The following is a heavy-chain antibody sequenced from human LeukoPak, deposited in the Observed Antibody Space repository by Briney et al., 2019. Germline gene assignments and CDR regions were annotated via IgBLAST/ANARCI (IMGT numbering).Heavy chain of an antibody. CDR2: IYTSGST. V-gene: IGHV4-4*07. CDR3: ARGYCSSSSCYVVWFDP. CDR1: GGSISSYY. J-gene: IGHJ5*02. Sequence: SETLSLTCTVSGGSISSYYWSWIRQPAGKGLEWIGRIYTSGSTNYNPSLKSRVTISVDTSKNQFSLKLSSVTASDTAVYYCARGYCSSSSCYVVWFDPWGQGTLVTVSS. D-gene: IGHD2-2*01.